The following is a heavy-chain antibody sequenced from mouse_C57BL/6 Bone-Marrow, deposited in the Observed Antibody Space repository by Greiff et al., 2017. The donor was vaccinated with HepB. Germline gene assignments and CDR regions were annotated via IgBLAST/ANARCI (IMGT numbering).Heavy chain of an antibody. Sequence: EVKLMESGPELVKPGASVKISCKASGYSFTGYYMNWVKQSPEKSLEWIGEINPSTGGTTYNQKFKAKATLTVDKSSSTAYMQLKSLTSEDSAVYYCASDLLWSITGAYWGQGTLVTVSA. V-gene: IGHV1-42*01. D-gene: IGHD2-1*01. CDR3: ASDLLWSITGAY. CDR1: GYSFTGYY. J-gene: IGHJ3*01. CDR2: INPSTGGT.